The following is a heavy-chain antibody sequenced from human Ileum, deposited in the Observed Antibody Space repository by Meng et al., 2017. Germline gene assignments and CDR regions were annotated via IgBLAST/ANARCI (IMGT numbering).Heavy chain of an antibody. D-gene: IGHD1/OR15-1a*01. Sequence: GGSLRLSCVASGLTFSNAYMSWVRQAPGKGLEWVGHIRTKAEGETTDYGASVKGRFTISRDDSKNTVYLHMSSLMSEDTAVYYCTKRSGGNNYWGQGTLVTVSS. V-gene: IGHV3-15*01. J-gene: IGHJ4*02. CDR3: TKRSGGNNY. CDR2: IRTKAEGETT. CDR1: GLTFSNAY.